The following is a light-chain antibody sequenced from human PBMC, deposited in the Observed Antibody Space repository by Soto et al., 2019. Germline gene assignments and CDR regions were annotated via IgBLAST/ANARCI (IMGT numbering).Light chain of an antibody. CDR2: KAS. V-gene: IGKV1-5*03. CDR1: QSINSW. J-gene: IGKJ1*01. CDR3: QQYDDWWWT. Sequence: DIQMTQSPSTLSASVGDRITITCRASQSINSWLAWYQQKPGKVPKLLIYKASTLESGVPSRFSGSASGTEFTLTISSLQPDDFATYYCQQYDDWWWTFGQGTKVEIK.